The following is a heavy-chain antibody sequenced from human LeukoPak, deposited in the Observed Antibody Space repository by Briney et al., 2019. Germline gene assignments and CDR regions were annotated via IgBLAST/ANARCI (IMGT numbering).Heavy chain of an antibody. V-gene: IGHV4-59*08. CDR2: IYYSGST. CDR1: GGSISSYY. Sequence: SETLSLTCTVSGGSISSYYWSWIRQPPGKGLEWIGYIYYSGSTSYNPSLKSRVTISVDTSKNQFSLKLSSVTAADTAVYYCARRRERLSANGVRYYGMDVWGQGTTVTVSS. CDR3: ARRRERLSANGVRYYGMDV. J-gene: IGHJ6*02. D-gene: IGHD2-8*01.